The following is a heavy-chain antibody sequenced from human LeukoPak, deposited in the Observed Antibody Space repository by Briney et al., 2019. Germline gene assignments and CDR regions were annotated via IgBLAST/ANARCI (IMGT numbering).Heavy chain of an antibody. CDR3: ARVVVPAAHPDAFDI. CDR1: GGSISSGGYY. D-gene: IGHD2-2*01. J-gene: IGHJ3*02. V-gene: IGHV4-31*03. Sequence: SQTLSLTCTVSGGSISSGGYYWSWIRQHPGKGLERIGYIYYSGSTYYNPSLKSRVTISVDTSKNQFSLKLSSVTAADTAVYYCARVVVPAAHPDAFDIWGQGTMVTVSS. CDR2: IYYSGST.